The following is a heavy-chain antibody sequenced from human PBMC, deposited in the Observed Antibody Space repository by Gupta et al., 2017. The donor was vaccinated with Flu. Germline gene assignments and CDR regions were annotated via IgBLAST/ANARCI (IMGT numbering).Heavy chain of an antibody. CDR3: ASHNRHCGPCFYGMDV. J-gene: IGHJ6*02. CDR1: GSIFCNYV. CDR2: ISSRGNTV. D-gene: IGHD2-21*01. Sequence: EGQLGGSGGASVQAGGTLRLTGAVHGSIFCNYVRHWGRRAPGKGLEWISYISSRGNTVYYADSVRGRFTISRDNDKNTLYLQMNSLRAEDTGVYHCASHNRHCGPCFYGMDVWGQGTTATVSS. V-gene: IGHV3-48*03.